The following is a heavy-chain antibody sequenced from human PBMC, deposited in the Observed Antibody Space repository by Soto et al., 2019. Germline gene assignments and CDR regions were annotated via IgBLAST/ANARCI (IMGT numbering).Heavy chain of an antibody. CDR1: GFTFSSYG. Sequence: QVQLVESGGGVVQPGRSLRLSCAASGFTFSSYGMHWVRQAPGKGLEWVAVISYDGSNKYYADSMKGRFTISRDNSKNTLYLQMNSLRAEDTAVYYCAKDSSLVPDYWGQGTLVTVSS. D-gene: IGHD3-10*01. J-gene: IGHJ4*02. CDR3: AKDSSLVPDY. CDR2: ISYDGSNK. V-gene: IGHV3-30*18.